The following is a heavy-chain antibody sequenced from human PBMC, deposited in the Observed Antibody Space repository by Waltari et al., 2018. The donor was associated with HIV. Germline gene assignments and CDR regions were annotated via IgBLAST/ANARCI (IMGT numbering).Heavy chain of an antibody. V-gene: IGHV3-21*01. CDR1: GFSLSSCT. J-gene: IGHJ4*02. CDR2: IRGNSVPS. CDR3: ARFETERYYEPSAVEY. D-gene: IGHD3-22*01. Sequence: EVQLVESGGGLVKPGGSLSISCAASGFSLSSCTVNWVRQAPGKGLGWFWSIRGNSVPSLDADSVKGRFTISRDDAKTSLYLQMNSLRVGDTAVYYCARFETERYYEPSAVEYWGQGTLVTVSS.